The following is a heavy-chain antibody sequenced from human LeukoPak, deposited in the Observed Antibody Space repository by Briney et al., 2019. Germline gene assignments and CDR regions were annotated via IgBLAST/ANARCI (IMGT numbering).Heavy chain of an antibody. J-gene: IGHJ4*02. Sequence: PSETLSLTCTVSGYSISSGYYWGWIRQPPGKGLEWIGSIYHSGSTYYNPSLKSRVTISVDTSKNQFSLKLSSVTAADTAVYYCASLPGSGSYRPTLFDYWGQGTLVTVSS. CDR3: ASLPGSGSYRPTLFDY. CDR1: GYSISSGYY. D-gene: IGHD3-10*01. V-gene: IGHV4-38-2*02. CDR2: IYHSGST.